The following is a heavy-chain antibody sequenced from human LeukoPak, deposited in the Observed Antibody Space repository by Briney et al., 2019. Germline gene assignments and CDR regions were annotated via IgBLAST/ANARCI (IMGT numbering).Heavy chain of an antibody. Sequence: SETLSLTCTVSGDSISSGSYYWSWIRQPAGKGLEWIGRIYTSGSTNYNPSLKSRVTISVDTSKNQFSLKLSSVTAADTAVYYCARDVSSGYQARAVGFDYWGQGTLVTVSS. CDR2: IYTSGST. D-gene: IGHD3-22*01. CDR3: ARDVSSGYQARAVGFDY. J-gene: IGHJ4*02. V-gene: IGHV4-61*02. CDR1: GDSISSGSYY.